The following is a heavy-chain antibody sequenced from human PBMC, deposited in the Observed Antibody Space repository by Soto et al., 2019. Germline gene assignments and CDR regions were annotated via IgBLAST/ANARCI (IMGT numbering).Heavy chain of an antibody. D-gene: IGHD1-7*01. J-gene: IGHJ5*02. CDR3: ARDRTGTTSNWFDP. CDR1: GYTFTSYD. V-gene: IGHV1-8*01. CDR2: MNPNCGNT. Sequence: QVQLVQSGAEVKKPGASVKVSCKASGYTFTSYDINWVRQATGQGLEWMGWMNPNCGNTVYAQKFQGRVTMTRNTSISTAHMELSSLRSEDTAVYYCARDRTGTTSNWFDPWGQGTLVTVSS.